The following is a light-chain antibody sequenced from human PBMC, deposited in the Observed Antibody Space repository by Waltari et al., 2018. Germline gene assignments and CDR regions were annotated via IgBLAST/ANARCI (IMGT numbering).Light chain of an antibody. CDR1: SGDVGGYNF. CDR3: CSYAGSYTLI. CDR2: DVN. V-gene: IGLV2-11*01. J-gene: IGLJ2*01. Sequence: QSALTQPRSVSGSPGQSVTISCTGTSGDVGGYNFVSWYQHHTGKAHKVLIYDVNERPSGVPDRFSGSKSGNTASLTISGLQPDDEADYYCCSYAGSYTLIFGGGTKLTVL.